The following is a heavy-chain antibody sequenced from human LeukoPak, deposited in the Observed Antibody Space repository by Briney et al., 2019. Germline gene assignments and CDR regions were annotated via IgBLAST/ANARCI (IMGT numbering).Heavy chain of an antibody. D-gene: IGHD3-10*01. CDR1: GFTFSNYD. CDR2: FSGSGDST. V-gene: IGHV3-23*01. Sequence: GGSLRLSCAASGFTFSNYDMSWVRQAPGKGLEWVSAFSGSGDSTYYADSVKGRFTISRDNSKNTLFLEMNSLRAEDTAVYYCAKRANYYGSGTYYNWYFDLWGRGTLVTVSS. CDR3: AKRANYYGSGTYYNWYFDL. J-gene: IGHJ2*01.